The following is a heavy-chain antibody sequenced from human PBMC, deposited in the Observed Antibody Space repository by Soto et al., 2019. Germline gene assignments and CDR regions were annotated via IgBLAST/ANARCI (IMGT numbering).Heavy chain of an antibody. CDR1: GFTVSSYA. V-gene: IGHV3-23*01. D-gene: IGHD6-19*01. J-gene: IGHJ4*02. Sequence: GSLRLGCAASGFTVSSYAMSWVRQAPGRGLEWVSGISASGRDTYYADSVKDRFTVSRDNSKNTLYLQMNSLRAEDTAIYYCAKGKASGWYYFDYWGQGARVTVSS. CDR2: ISASGRDT. CDR3: AKGKASGWYYFDY.